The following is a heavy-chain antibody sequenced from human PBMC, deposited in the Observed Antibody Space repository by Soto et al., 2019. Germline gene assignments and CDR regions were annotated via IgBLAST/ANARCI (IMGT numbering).Heavy chain of an antibody. CDR1: GFTFSNYA. Sequence: EVQLLESGGGLVQPGGSLRLSCAVSGFTFSNYAMTWVRQAPGKGLEWVSLMSGNGGRIVYADSVKGRFTISRDNSKNTLYLQMYSLRDEDTAVYYCTRDGGGGDRSDYWGQGTLVTVSS. CDR3: TRDGGGGDRSDY. D-gene: IGHD2-21*02. CDR2: MSGNGGRI. J-gene: IGHJ4*02. V-gene: IGHV3-23*01.